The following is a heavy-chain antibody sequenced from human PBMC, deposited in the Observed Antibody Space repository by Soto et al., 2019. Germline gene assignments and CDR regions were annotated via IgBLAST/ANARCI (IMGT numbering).Heavy chain of an antibody. CDR3: ARALPPRGYSGYDYDY. CDR1: GYTFTGCY. CDR2: INPNSGGT. Sequence: ASVKVSCKASGYTFTGCYMHWVRQAPGQGLEWMGWINPNSGGTNYAQKFQGWVTMTRDTSISTAYMELSRLRSDDTAVYYCARALPPRGYSGYDYDYWGQGTLVTVSS. D-gene: IGHD5-12*01. V-gene: IGHV1-2*04. J-gene: IGHJ4*02.